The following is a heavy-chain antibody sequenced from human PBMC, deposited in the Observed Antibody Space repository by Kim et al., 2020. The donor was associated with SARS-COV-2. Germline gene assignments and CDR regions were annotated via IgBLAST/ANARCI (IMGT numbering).Heavy chain of an antibody. J-gene: IGHJ4*02. V-gene: IGHV3-23*01. D-gene: IGHD6-19*01. Sequence: GGSLRLSCAVSRFTFSNYAMSWVRQAPGKGLEWVSAISGSGGSTYYADSAKGRFTISRDNSKNTLYLQMNSLRAEDTAVYYCAKVIHSSGWYFFDYWGQGTLVTVSS. CDR1: RFTFSNYA. CDR2: ISGSGGST. CDR3: AKVIHSSGWYFFDY.